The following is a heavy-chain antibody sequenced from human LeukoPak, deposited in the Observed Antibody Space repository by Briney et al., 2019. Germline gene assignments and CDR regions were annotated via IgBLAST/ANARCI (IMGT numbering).Heavy chain of an antibody. CDR2: IYYSGTT. V-gene: IGHV4-59*08. Sequence: SETLSLTCTVSGGSISSYYWSWIRQPPGKGLDWIGYIYYSGTTNYNPSLKSRVTISLDTSKNQFSLKLSTVTAADTAVYYCARLTPWYSGNDYGVFDYWGQGTVVTVSS. D-gene: IGHD1-26*01. J-gene: IGHJ4*02. CDR3: ARLTPWYSGNDYGVFDY. CDR1: GGSISSYY.